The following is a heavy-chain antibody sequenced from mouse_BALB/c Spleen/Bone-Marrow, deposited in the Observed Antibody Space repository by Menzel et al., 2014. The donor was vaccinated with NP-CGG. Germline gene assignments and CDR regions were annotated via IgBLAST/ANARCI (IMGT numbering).Heavy chain of an antibody. J-gene: IGHJ1*01. Sequence: VQLQQSGAELVKPGASVKLSCTASGFNIKDTYMHWVKQRPEQGLEWIGRIDPANGNTKYDPKFQGKATITADTSSNQGFLQVNRPTSWDTSVYFCASYKLGWLLQVWGAGTTVTVSS. D-gene: IGHD2-3*01. CDR1: GFNIKDTY. CDR2: IDPANGNT. V-gene: IGHV14-3*02. CDR3: ASYKLGWLLQV.